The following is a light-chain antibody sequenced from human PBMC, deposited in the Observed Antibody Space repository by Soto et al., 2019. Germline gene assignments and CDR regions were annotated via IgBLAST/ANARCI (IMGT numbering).Light chain of an antibody. V-gene: IGLV2-11*01. CDR2: DVT. CDR3: ASWDGSLSGHV. Sequence: QSVLTQPRSVSGSPGQSVAISCTGTTSDVGGYNYVSWYQQHPSKAPKLMIYDVTKRPSGVPDRFSGSKSGNTASLTISGLQAEDEADYYCASWDGSLSGHVFGTGTKLTVL. CDR1: TSDVGGYNY. J-gene: IGLJ1*01.